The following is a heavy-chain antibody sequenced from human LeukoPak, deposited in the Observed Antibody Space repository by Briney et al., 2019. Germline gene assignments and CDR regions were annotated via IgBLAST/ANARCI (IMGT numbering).Heavy chain of an antibody. CDR3: ARRVVVPAAIYYYYYMDV. V-gene: IGHV1-2*06. CDR1: GYTFTSYY. CDR2: INPTGGST. Sequence: ASVKVSCKASGYTFTSYYMHWVRQAPGQGLEWMGLINPTGGSTGYAQKFQGRVTMTRDTSISTAYMELSRLRSDDTAVYYCARRVVVPAAIYYYYYMDVWGKGTTVTISS. D-gene: IGHD2-2*01. J-gene: IGHJ6*03.